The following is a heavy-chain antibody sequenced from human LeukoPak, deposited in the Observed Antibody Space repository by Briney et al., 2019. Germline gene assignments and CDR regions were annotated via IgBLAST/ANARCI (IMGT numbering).Heavy chain of an antibody. Sequence: GGSLRLSCSASGFTFSSYAMSWVRQAPGKGLGWVSGISGAGGSTYYADSVKGRFTISRDDSRNTLYLQMNSLRGDDTAVYYCAKDVGKWESLHFFDYWGQGTLVTVSS. J-gene: IGHJ4*02. CDR3: AKDVGKWESLHFFDY. CDR2: ISGAGGST. CDR1: GFTFSSYA. D-gene: IGHD1-26*01. V-gene: IGHV3-23*01.